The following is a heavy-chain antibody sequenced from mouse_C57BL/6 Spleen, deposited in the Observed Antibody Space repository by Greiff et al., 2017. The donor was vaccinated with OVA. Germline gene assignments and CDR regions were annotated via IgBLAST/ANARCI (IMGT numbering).Heavy chain of an antibody. CDR3: AGSYGSWFAY. J-gene: IGHJ3*01. V-gene: IGHV1-85*01. D-gene: IGHD2-10*02. CDR1: GYTFTSYD. Sequence: QVHVKQSGPELVKPGASVKLSCKASGYTFTSYDINWVKQRPGQGLEWIGWIYPRDGSTKYNEKFKGKATLTVDTSSSTAYMELHSLTSEDSAVYFCAGSYGSWFAYWGQGTLVTVSA. CDR2: IYPRDGST.